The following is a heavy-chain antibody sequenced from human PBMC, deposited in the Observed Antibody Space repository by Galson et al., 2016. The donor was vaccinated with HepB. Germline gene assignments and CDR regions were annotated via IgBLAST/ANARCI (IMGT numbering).Heavy chain of an antibody. CDR3: ATGIVVAGKMYYSYMDV. CDR1: GASISGTAYY. J-gene: IGHJ6*03. D-gene: IGHD6-19*01. Sequence: SETLSLTCTVSGASISGTAYYWGWIRQPPGGGLEWIGSFYYTDDTYYNPSLKSRVAMSVDRSKNQFSLRLDSVTAADTGVYYCATGIVVAGKMYYSYMDVWGKGTTVTVSS. CDR2: FYYTDDT. V-gene: IGHV4-39*01.